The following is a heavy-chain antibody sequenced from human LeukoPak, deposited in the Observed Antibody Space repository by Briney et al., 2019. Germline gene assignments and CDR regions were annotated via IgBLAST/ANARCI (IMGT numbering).Heavy chain of an antibody. V-gene: IGHV3-21*01. Sequence: PGGSLRLSCAASGFTFSSYSMNWVRQAPGKGLEWVSSISSSSSYIYYADSVKGRFTISSDNAKNSLYLQMNSLRAEDTAVYYCARDGYYYYYMDVWGKGTTVTVSS. CDR2: ISSSSSYI. CDR1: GFTFSSYS. J-gene: IGHJ6*03. CDR3: ARDGYYYYYMDV.